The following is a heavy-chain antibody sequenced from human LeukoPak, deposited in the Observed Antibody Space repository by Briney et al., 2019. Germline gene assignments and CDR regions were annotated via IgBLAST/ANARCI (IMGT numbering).Heavy chain of an antibody. J-gene: IGHJ5*02. V-gene: IGHV4-61*02. CDR1: GGSISSGSYY. CDR3: ARDLSYYYDSSGSAGWFDP. Sequence: SETLSLTCTVSGGSISSGSYYWSWIRQPAGKGLEWIGRIYTSGSTNYNPSLKSRVTISVHTSKNQFSLKLSSVTAADTAVYYCARDLSYYYDSSGSAGWFDPWGQGTLVTVSS. D-gene: IGHD3-22*01. CDR2: IYTSGST.